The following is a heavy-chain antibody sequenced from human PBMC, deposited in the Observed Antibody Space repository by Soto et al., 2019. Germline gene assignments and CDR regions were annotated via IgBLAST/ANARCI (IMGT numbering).Heavy chain of an antibody. CDR3: ARYAGSSWFDY. V-gene: IGHV4-59*01. J-gene: IGHJ4*02. CDR2: INYSGRT. D-gene: IGHD6-13*01. CDR1: GGSISTYY. Sequence: LSLTCTVSGGSISTYYWSWIRQPPGKGLEWIGYINYSGRTNYNPSLKSRVTMSLDTSKNQFSLKLRSVTAADTALFYCARYAGSSWFDYWGQGTLVTVSS.